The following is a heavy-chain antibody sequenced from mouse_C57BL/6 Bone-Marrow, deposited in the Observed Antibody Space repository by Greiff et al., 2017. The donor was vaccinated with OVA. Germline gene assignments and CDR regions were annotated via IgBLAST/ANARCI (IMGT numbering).Heavy chain of an antibody. J-gene: IGHJ2*01. CDR3: ARRRNWDYLDY. CDR2: ITPNSGAT. D-gene: IGHD4-1*01. V-gene: IGHV1-22*01. Sequence: VQLQQSGPDLVKPGSSVKMSCKASGYTFTDYTLHWVKQSHGKSLEWIGYITPNSGATIYNQKFKGKATLTVNKSSSSAYMELRTLTSEDSAVYYCARRRNWDYLDYWGQGTTLTVSS. CDR1: GYTFTDYT.